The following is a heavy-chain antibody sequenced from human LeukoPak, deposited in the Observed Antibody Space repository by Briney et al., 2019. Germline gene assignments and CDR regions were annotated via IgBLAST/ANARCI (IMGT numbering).Heavy chain of an antibody. CDR3: AWGNWNYGDYYGMDV. D-gene: IGHD1-7*01. CDR1: GYTXTSYY. CDR2: INPSGGST. J-gene: IGHJ6*02. V-gene: IGHV1-46*01. Sequence: GASVKVSCKASGYTXTSYYMHWVRQAPGQGLEWMGIINPSGGSTSYAQKFQGRVTMTRDTSTSTVYMELSSLRSEDTAVYYCAWGNWNYGDYYGMDVWGQGITVTVSS.